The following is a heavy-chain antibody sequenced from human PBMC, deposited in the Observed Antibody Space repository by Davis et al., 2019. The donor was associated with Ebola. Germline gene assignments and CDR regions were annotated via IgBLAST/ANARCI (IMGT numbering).Heavy chain of an antibody. Sequence: PSETMSLTCAISGDSVSGNSGAWNWIRQSTSRGRYWLRRTDYYRSQWYIAYAVSVKSRITINPDTSKNQFSLQLNSVTPEDTAVYYCASGWLRGRFDPWGQGTLVTVSS. V-gene: IGHV6-1*01. CDR2: TDYYRSQWYI. D-gene: IGHD6-19*01. CDR1: GDSVSGNSGA. CDR3: ASGWLRGRFDP. J-gene: IGHJ5*02.